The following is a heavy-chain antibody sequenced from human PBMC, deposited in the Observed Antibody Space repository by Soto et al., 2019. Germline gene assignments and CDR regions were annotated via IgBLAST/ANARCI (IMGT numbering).Heavy chain of an antibody. D-gene: IGHD3-22*01. CDR3: ARDPGYYFS. CDR2: ISYDGSNK. V-gene: IGHV3-30*14. Sequence: GGSLRLSCAASGFTFSSYAMHWVRQAPGKGLEWVAVISYDGSNKYYADSVKGRFTISRDNSKNTLYLQMNSLRAEDTAVYYCARDPGYYFSWGQGTLVTVSS. CDR1: GFTFSSYA. J-gene: IGHJ4*02.